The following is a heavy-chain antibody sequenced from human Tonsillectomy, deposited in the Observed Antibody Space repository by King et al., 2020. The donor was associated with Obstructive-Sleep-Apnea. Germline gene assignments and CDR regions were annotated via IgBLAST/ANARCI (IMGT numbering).Heavy chain of an antibody. CDR1: GYTFTSYG. CDR3: ARDGYYDKTGYPSTF. D-gene: IGHD3-9*01. Sequence: VQLVQSGAEVKEPGASVKVSCKASGYTFTSYGISGVRQAPGQGLEWMGWISAYSENTNYAQELQGRVTLTTHTSTQTAYMEVRSLRSDDTAVYYCARDGYYDKTGYPSTFWGQGTLVTVSS. J-gene: IGHJ4*02. V-gene: IGHV1-18*04. CDR2: ISAYSENT.